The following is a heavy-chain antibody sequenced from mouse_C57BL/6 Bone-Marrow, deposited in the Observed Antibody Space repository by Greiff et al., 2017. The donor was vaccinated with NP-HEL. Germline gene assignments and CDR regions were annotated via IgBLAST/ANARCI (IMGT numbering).Heavy chain of an antibody. Sequence: EVKVMESGGGLVKPGGSLKLSCAASGFTFSSYAMSWVRQTPEKRLEWVATISDGGSYTYYPDNVKGRFTISRDNAKNNLYLQMSHLKSEDTAMYYCARAVVAFDYWGQGTTLTVSS. D-gene: IGHD1-1*01. CDR1: GFTFSSYA. CDR2: ISDGGSYT. V-gene: IGHV5-4*03. CDR3: ARAVVAFDY. J-gene: IGHJ2*01.